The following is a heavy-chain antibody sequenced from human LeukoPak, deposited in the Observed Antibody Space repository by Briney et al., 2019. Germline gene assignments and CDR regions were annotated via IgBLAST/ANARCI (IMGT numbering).Heavy chain of an antibody. CDR3: ARGGSGSGYLYYFDY. J-gene: IGHJ4*02. CDR1: GHSFSDYS. Sequence: ASVMVSCKASGHSFSDYSMHWVRLAPGQGLEWMGRIDFNSGGTTYAHNLQGRVTMTRDTSINTVYMELSGLTSDDTAVYYCARGGSGSGYLYYFDYWGQGTLVSVPS. D-gene: IGHD3-10*01. V-gene: IGHV1-2*06. CDR2: IDFNSGGT.